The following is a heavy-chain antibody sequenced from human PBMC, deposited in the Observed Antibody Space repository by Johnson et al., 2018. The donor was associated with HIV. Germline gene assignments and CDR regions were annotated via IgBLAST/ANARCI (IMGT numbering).Heavy chain of an antibody. V-gene: IGHV3-53*01. CDR3: SRVSNPQYCSSTSCSGWDGAFDI. Sequence: VQLVESGGGLIQPGGSLRLSCAASGFTVSSNYMSWVRQAPGKGLEWVSVIYSGGSTYYADSVTGRFTTSRDNSKNTLYLQMNSLRAEDTAVYYCSRVSNPQYCSSTSCSGWDGAFDIWGQGTMVTVSS. J-gene: IGHJ3*02. CDR1: GFTVSSNY. D-gene: IGHD2-2*01. CDR2: IYSGGST.